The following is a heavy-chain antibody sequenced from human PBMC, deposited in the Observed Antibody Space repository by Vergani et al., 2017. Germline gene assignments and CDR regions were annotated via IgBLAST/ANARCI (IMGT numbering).Heavy chain of an antibody. CDR2: ISYDGSNK. CDR1: GFTFSSYA. V-gene: IGHV3-30*04. Sequence: VQLVESGGGLVKPGGSLRLSCAASGFTFSSYAMHWVRQAPGKGLEWVAVISYDGSNKYYADSVKGRFTISRDNSKNTLYLQMNSLRAEDTAVYYCARAYFNYDFWSGYSYWGQGTLVTVSS. J-gene: IGHJ4*02. CDR3: ARAYFNYDFWSGYSY. D-gene: IGHD3-3*01.